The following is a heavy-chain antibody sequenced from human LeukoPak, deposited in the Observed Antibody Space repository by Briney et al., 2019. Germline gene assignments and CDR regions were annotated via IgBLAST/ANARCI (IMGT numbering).Heavy chain of an antibody. Sequence: MPSETLSLTCTVSGGSISSYYWSWIRQPPGKGLEWIGYIYYSGSTNYNPSLKSRVTISVDTSKNQFSLKLSSVTAADTAVYYCARGNNYDFWSGYYDPYYYYYGMDVWGQGTTVTVSS. V-gene: IGHV4-59*01. CDR3: ARGNNYDFWSGYYDPYYYYYGMDV. D-gene: IGHD3-3*01. J-gene: IGHJ6*02. CDR1: GGSISSYY. CDR2: IYYSGST.